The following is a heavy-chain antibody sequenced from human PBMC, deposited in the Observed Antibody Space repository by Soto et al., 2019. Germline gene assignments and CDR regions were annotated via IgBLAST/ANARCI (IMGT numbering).Heavy chain of an antibody. CDR2: INDDGTST. J-gene: IGHJ4*02. D-gene: IGHD4-4*01. Sequence: EVQLVESGGGLVQPGGSLRLSCAASGLTITGTWMYWVRQAPGKGLVWVSRINDDGTSTTYADSVKGRFTISRDSAKNTLYLQMSSLRAEDTAVYYCERINSRETIDHWGQGTLVTVAS. V-gene: IGHV3-74*01. CDR3: ERINSRETIDH. CDR1: GLTITGTW.